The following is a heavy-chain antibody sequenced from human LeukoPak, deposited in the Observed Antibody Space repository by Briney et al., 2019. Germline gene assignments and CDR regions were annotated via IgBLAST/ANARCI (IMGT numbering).Heavy chain of an antibody. CDR2: ISYDGSNK. CDR3: AKAERGAFDI. J-gene: IGHJ3*02. CDR1: GFTFSSYG. V-gene: IGHV3-30*18. D-gene: IGHD1-1*01. Sequence: GGSLRLSCAASGFTFSSYGMHWVRQAPGKGLEWVAVISYDGSNKYYADSVKGRFPISRDNSKNTLYLQMNSLRAEDTAMYYCAKAERGAFDIWGQGTMVIVSS.